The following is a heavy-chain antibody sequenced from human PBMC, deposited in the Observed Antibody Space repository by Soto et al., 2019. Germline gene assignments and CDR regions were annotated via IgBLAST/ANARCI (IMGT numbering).Heavy chain of an antibody. CDR2: IYYSGST. Sequence: SETLSLTCTVSGGSISSGGYYWSWIRQHPGKGLEWIGYIYYSGSTYYNPSLKSRVTISVDTSKNQFSLKLSSVTAADTAVYYCARDTRFSTFYYYMDVWGKGTTVTVSS. J-gene: IGHJ6*03. V-gene: IGHV4-31*02. CDR1: GGSISSGGYY. CDR3: ARDTRFSTFYYYMDV. D-gene: IGHD3-3*01.